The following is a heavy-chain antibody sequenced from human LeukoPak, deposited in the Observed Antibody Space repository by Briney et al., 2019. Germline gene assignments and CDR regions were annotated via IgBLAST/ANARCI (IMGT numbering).Heavy chain of an antibody. D-gene: IGHD3-3*01. CDR2: ISSSSSTI. CDR1: GFTVSSNY. V-gene: IGHV3-48*01. CDR3: ARPYITIFGVSDY. Sequence: GGSLRLSCAASGFTVSSNYMSWVRQAPGKGLEWVSYISSSSSTIYYADSVKGRFTISRDNAKNSLHLQMNSLRAEDTAVYYCARPYITIFGVSDYWGQGTLVTVSS. J-gene: IGHJ4*02.